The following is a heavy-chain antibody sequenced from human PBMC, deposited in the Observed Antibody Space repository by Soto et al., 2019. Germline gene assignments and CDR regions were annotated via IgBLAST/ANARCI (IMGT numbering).Heavy chain of an antibody. Sequence: GVPLRHSCAASGFSFSDYYISWIRQAPGKGLEWVSYISSSGSTIYYADSVKGRFTISRDNAKNSLYLQMNSLRAEDTAVYYCARLYDYGDYVGYFQHWGQGTLVTVSS. CDR1: GFSFSDYY. CDR3: ARLYDYGDYVGYFQH. CDR2: ISSSGSTI. D-gene: IGHD4-17*01. V-gene: IGHV3-11*01. J-gene: IGHJ1*01.